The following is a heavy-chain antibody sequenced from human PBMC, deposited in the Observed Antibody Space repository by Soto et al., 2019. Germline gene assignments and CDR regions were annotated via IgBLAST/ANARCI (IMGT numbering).Heavy chain of an antibody. Sequence: GGSLRLSCAASGFTYSSYSMNWVRQAPGKGLEWVSSISSSSSYIYYADSVKGRFTISRDNAKNSLYLQMNSLRAEDTAVYYCARGMRLGYSSSPIYYYYYYMDVWGKGTTVTVSS. CDR2: ISSSSSYI. J-gene: IGHJ6*03. CDR1: GFTYSSYS. D-gene: IGHD6-13*01. CDR3: ARGMRLGYSSSPIYYYYYYMDV. V-gene: IGHV3-21*01.